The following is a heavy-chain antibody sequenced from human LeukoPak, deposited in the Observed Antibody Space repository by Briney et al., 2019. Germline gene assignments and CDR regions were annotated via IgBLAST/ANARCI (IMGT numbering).Heavy chain of an antibody. D-gene: IGHD2-15*01. CDR1: GFTFSSYA. CDR3: ARDPSYCSGGSCFYFDY. J-gene: IGHJ4*02. Sequence: GGSLRLSCAASGFTFSSYAMHWVRQAPGKGLEWVTVISYDGSNKYYADSVKGRFTISRDNSKNTLYLQMNSLRAEDTAVYYCARDPSYCSGGSCFYFDYWGQGTLVTVSS. V-gene: IGHV3-30-3*01. CDR2: ISYDGSNK.